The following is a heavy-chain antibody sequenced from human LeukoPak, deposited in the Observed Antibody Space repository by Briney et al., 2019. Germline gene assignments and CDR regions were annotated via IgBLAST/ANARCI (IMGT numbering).Heavy chain of an antibody. CDR3: ARDFIWELRYYFDY. D-gene: IGHD1-26*01. CDR1: GFTFSDYT. CDR2: ITTRSSYM. J-gene: IGHJ4*02. Sequence: GGSLRLSCAASGFTFSDYTMNWVRQAPGKGLEWVACITTRSSYMYYADSVKGRFTISRDNSKNTLYLQMNSLRAEDTAVYYCARDFIWELRYYFDYWGQGTLVTVSS. V-gene: IGHV3-21*01.